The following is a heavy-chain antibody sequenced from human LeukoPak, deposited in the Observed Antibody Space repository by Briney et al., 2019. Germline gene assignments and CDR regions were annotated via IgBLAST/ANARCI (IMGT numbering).Heavy chain of an antibody. Sequence: GSSVKVSCKASGGTFSSYAISWVRQAPGQGLEWMGGIIPIFGTANYAQKFQGRVTITADKSTSTAYMELSSLRSEDTAVYYCARAGLTGNFFSRLYYYYMDVWGKGTTVTVSS. J-gene: IGHJ6*03. V-gene: IGHV1-69*06. CDR2: IIPIFGTA. CDR3: ARAGLTGNFFSRLYYYYMDV. D-gene: IGHD3-9*01. CDR1: GGTFSSYA.